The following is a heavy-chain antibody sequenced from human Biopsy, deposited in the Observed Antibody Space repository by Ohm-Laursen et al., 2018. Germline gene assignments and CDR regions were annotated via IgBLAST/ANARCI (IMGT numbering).Heavy chain of an antibody. V-gene: IGHV4-59*08. CDR3: ARHAPSYSGSYWRYFDL. Sequence: TLSLTCTVSDGSISSYYWSWIRQPPGKGLEWIGYIYYTGSTNYNPSLKSRVTISVDTSMNHLSLRLTSVTAADTAVYYCARHAPSYSGSYWRYFDLWGRGTLVTVSS. CDR1: DGSISSYY. CDR2: IYYTGST. D-gene: IGHD1-26*01. J-gene: IGHJ2*01.